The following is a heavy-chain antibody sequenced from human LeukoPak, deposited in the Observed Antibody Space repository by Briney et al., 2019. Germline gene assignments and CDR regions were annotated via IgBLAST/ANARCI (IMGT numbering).Heavy chain of an antibody. CDR3: AKDSSDSSAYYFDY. CDR2: IRYDGSYK. J-gene: IGHJ4*02. D-gene: IGHD3-22*01. CDR1: GFTFSSYG. Sequence: GGSLRLSCAASGFTFSSYGTHWDRQAPGKGLEWVAFIRYDGSYKYYADSVKGRFTISRDNSKNTLYLQMNSLRAEDTAVYYCAKDSSDSSAYYFDYWGQGTLVTVSS. V-gene: IGHV3-30*02.